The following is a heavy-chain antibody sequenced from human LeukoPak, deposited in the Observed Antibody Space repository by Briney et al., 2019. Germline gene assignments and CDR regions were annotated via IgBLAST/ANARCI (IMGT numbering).Heavy chain of an antibody. V-gene: IGHV3-33*08. D-gene: IGHD1-14*01. CDR1: GFTFSSYG. CDR2: IWYDGSNK. J-gene: IGHJ4*02. CDR3: ARDSGEGGLDY. Sequence: QPGRSLRLSCAASGFTFSSYGMHWVRQAPGKGLEWVAVIWYDGSNKYYADSVKGRFTISRDNSKNTLYLQMNSLRAEDTAVYYCARDSGEGGLDYWGQGTLVTVSS.